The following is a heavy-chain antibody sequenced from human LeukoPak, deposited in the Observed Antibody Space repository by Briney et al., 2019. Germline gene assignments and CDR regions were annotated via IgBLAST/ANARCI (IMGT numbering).Heavy chain of an antibody. V-gene: IGHV3-33*01. Sequence: GRSLRLSCAASGITFSNYGMHWVRQAPGKGLEWVAVIWYDGSNKYYADSVKGRFTISRDNSKNTLYLQMNSLRAEDTALYYCARIGSAAFTDYWGQGTLVTVSS. CDR1: GITFSNYG. CDR3: ARIGSAAFTDY. D-gene: IGHD3-3*02. CDR2: IWYDGSNK. J-gene: IGHJ4*02.